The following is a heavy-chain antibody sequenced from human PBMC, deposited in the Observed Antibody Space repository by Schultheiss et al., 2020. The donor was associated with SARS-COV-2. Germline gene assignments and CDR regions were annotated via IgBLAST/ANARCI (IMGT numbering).Heavy chain of an antibody. J-gene: IGHJ4*02. Sequence: GGSLRLSCAASGFTFSSYAMSWVRQAPGKGLEWVSAISGSGGSTYYADSVKGRFTISRDNSKNTLYLQMNSLRAEDTAVYYCAKDRWRGLTMVRGVIARLDYWGQGTLVTVSS. CDR1: GFTFSSYA. CDR2: ISGSGGST. V-gene: IGHV3-23*01. CDR3: AKDRWRGLTMVRGVIARLDY. D-gene: IGHD3-10*01.